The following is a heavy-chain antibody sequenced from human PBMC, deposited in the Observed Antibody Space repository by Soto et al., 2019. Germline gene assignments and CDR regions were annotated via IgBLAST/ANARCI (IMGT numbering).Heavy chain of an antibody. D-gene: IGHD4-17*01. V-gene: IGHV4-31*03. Sequence: SETMDLTCTVSGGSINSGGDYWSWIRQHPGKGLEWIGYIYYSGSTYYNPSLKSRVTISVDTSKNQFSLKLSSVTAADTAVYYCASGDYFDYWGQGTLVTVSS. CDR2: IYYSGST. CDR3: ASGDYFDY. CDR1: GGSINSGGDY. J-gene: IGHJ4*02.